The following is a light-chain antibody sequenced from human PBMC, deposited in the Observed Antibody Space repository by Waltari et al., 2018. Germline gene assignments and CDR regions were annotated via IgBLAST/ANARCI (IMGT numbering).Light chain of an antibody. CDR1: QSLLHSNGYNY. V-gene: IGKV2-28*01. CDR2: LGS. CDR3: MQALQTPG. J-gene: IGKJ5*01. Sequence: DIVMTQSPLSLPVTPGEPASISCRSSQSLLHSNGYNYLDWYLQKPGQSPQLLIYLGSNRASGVPDRFSGSGSGTDFTLKISRVEAEDVGVYDCMQALQTPGFGQGTRLEIK.